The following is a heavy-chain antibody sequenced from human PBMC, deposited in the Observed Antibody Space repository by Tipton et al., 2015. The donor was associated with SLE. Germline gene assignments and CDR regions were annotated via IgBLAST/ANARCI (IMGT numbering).Heavy chain of an antibody. V-gene: IGHV1-2*02. CDR1: GYPFTGYY. CDR3: ARPLWFRELFL. J-gene: IGHJ4*02. Sequence: QVQLVQSGAEVKKPGASVKVSCKASGYPFTGYYMHWVRQAPGQGLEWMGWINTNSGGTNYAQKFQGRVTMTRNTSISTAYMELSSLRSEDTAVYYCARPLWFRELFLWGQGTLVTVSS. CDR2: INTNSGGT. D-gene: IGHD3-10*01.